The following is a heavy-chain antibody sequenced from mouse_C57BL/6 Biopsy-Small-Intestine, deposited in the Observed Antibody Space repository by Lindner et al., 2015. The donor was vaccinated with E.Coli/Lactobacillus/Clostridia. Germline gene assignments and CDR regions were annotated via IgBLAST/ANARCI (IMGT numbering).Heavy chain of an antibody. D-gene: IGHD2-5*01. V-gene: IGHV1-82*01. CDR2: IYPGDGDT. CDR1: GYVFRNSW. J-gene: IGHJ4*01. Sequence: VQLQESGPELVKPGASVKISCKASGYVFRNSWLNWVRQRPGKGLEWIGRIYPGDGDTHYSGKFRGKATLIADKLSSTAYMQLSSLTSEDSAVYFCARAYSNYHAMDYWGQGTSVTVSS. CDR3: ARAYSNYHAMDY.